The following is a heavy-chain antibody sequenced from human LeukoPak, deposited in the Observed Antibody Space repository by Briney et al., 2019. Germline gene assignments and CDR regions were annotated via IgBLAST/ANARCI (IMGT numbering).Heavy chain of an antibody. V-gene: IGHV4-31*03. D-gene: IGHD3-16*01. CDR2: IYYSGST. CDR1: GGSISSGGYY. J-gene: IGHJ5*02. CDR3: ARGVSYWFDP. Sequence: SETLSLTCTVSGGSISSGGYYWSWIRQHPGTGLEWIGYIYYSGSTYYNPSLKSRVTISVDTSKNQFSLKLSSVTAADTAVYYCARGVSYWFDPWGQGTLVTVSS.